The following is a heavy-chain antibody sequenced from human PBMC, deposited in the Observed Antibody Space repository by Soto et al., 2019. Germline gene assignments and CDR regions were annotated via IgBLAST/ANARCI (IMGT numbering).Heavy chain of an antibody. CDR3: AKVHYGDYAYSPWFDP. D-gene: IGHD4-17*01. V-gene: IGHV3-23*01. CDR1: GFTFSSYA. Sequence: PGGSLRLSCAASGFTFSSYAMSWVRQAPGKGLEWVSAISGSGGSTYYADSVKGRFTISRDNSKNTLYLQMNSLRAEDTAVYYCAKVHYGDYAYSPWFDPWGQGTLVTVSS. J-gene: IGHJ5*02. CDR2: ISGSGGST.